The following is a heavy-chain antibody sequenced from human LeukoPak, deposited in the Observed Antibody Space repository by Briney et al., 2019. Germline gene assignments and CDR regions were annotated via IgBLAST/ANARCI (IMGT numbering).Heavy chain of an antibody. CDR3: ARVGSSGSYNEDY. CDR2: ISSSSTYI. V-gene: IGHV3-21*01. Sequence: GGSLRLSCAASGFTFSSYSMNWVRQAPGKGLEWVSSISSSSTYIYYADSVKGRFTISRDNAKNSLYLQMNALRAEDTAVYYCARVGSSGSYNEDYWGQGTLVTVSS. D-gene: IGHD1-26*01. CDR1: GFTFSSYS. J-gene: IGHJ4*02.